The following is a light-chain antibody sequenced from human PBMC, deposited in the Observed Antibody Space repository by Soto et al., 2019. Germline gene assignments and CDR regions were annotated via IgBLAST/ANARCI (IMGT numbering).Light chain of an antibody. CDR3: KQSYSSPYT. V-gene: IGKV1-39*01. CDR2: AAS. Sequence: DIEMTQSPSTLSASVDDRVTITCLSSQHINRYINWYQRKPGKAPRVLISAASNLESGVPSRFSGSGAGTDFTLTISSLQPEDFATYICKQSYSSPYTFGPGTKVDI. CDR1: QHINRY. J-gene: IGKJ3*01.